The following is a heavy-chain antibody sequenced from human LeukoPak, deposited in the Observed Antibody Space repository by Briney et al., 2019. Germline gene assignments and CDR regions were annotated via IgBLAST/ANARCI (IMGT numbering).Heavy chain of an antibody. CDR3: ARLLDNDSSGDPDTFDM. CDR2: IYYSGKT. J-gene: IGHJ3*02. CDR1: GGSLSSQY. V-gene: IGHV4-59*11. D-gene: IGHD3-22*01. Sequence: PSETLSLTCAVSGGSLSSQYWSWIRQPPGKGVEWIGYIYYSGKTYYSPSLHSRVTISVDTSKNQFSLKLTSVTTADTAVYYCARLLDNDSSGDPDTFDMWGQGTMVTVSS.